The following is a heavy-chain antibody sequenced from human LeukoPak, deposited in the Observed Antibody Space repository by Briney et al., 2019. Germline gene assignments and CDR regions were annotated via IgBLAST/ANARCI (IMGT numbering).Heavy chain of an antibody. V-gene: IGHV4-34*01. CDR2: INHCGST. Sequence: PSETLSLTCAVYGGSFSGYYWIWIRHPPGKGLEWIGEINHCGSTNYNPSLKSRVTISVDTSKNQFSLKLSSVTAADTAVYYCARGGQDIVVVPAAYYYYYYGMDVWRQGTTVTVSS. D-gene: IGHD2-2*01. CDR3: ARGGQDIVVVPAAYYYYYYGMDV. J-gene: IGHJ6*02. CDR1: GGSFSGYY.